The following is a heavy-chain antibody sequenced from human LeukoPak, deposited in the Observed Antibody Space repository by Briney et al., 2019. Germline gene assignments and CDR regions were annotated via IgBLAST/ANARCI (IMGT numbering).Heavy chain of an antibody. CDR3: AEDIELAGLFLDY. V-gene: IGHV3-7*01. J-gene: IGHJ4*02. CDR1: GFTFSSYW. D-gene: IGHD6-13*01. Sequence: GGSLRLSCAASGFTFSSYWMTWVRQAPGKGLEWVANIKYDGSEKDYMDSVKGRFTISRDNAKNSLYLQMNSLRAEDTAVYYCAEDIELAGLFLDYWGQGTLVTVSS. CDR2: IKYDGSEK.